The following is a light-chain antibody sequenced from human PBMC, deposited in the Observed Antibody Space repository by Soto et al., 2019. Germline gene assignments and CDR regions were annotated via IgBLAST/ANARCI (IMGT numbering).Light chain of an antibody. CDR2: DVS. V-gene: IGLV2-18*02. CDR3: SSYTTCSTYI. Sequence: QSVLTQPPSVSGSPGQSVAISCTGTSSDVGSSNGVSWYQQPPGTAPKLMIYDVSNRPSGVPDRFSGSKSGNTASLTISGLQAEDEADYYCSSYTTCSTYIFGTGTRSPS. J-gene: IGLJ1*01. CDR1: SSDVGSSNG.